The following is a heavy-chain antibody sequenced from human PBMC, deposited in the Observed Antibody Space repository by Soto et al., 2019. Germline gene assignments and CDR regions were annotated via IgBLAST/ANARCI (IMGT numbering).Heavy chain of an antibody. CDR3: ATGTGDLDV. Sequence: SETLSLTCAVYGGSFSDYYWSWIRQPPGKGLEWIGEINHSGSTNYNPSLKSRVTISVDTSKNQFSLKLSSVTAADTAVYYCATGTGDLDVWGQGTIANVSS. V-gene: IGHV4-34*01. D-gene: IGHD7-27*01. CDR1: GGSFSDYY. CDR2: INHSGST. J-gene: IGHJ6*02.